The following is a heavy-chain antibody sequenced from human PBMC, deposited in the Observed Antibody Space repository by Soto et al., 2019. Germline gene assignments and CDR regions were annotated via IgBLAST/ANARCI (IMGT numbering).Heavy chain of an antibody. D-gene: IGHD4-17*01. CDR2: IYTSGST. CDR1: GGSISSYY. V-gene: IGHV4-4*07. Sequence: SETLSLTXTVSGGSISSYYWSWIRQPAGKGLEWIGRIYTSGSTNYNPSLKSRVTMSVDTSKNQFSLKLSSVTAADTAVYYCARATMTTVTHTAENYYYYGMDVWGQGTTVTVSS. J-gene: IGHJ6*02. CDR3: ARATMTTVTHTAENYYYYGMDV.